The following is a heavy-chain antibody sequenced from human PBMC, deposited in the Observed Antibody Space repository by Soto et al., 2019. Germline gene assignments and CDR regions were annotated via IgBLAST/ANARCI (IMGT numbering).Heavy chain of an antibody. Sequence: EVQLVESGGGLIQPGGSLRLSCEASGFSFSDSGMNWVRRAPGKGLEWISYISSSSRTICYAASVEGRFTVSRDNVKSSVHLQMNSLRGEDTGVYYCARTRMEWALYFDNWGRGTLVTVSS. CDR2: ISSSSRTI. CDR1: GFSFSDSG. V-gene: IGHV3-48*01. J-gene: IGHJ4*02. CDR3: ARTRMEWALYFDN. D-gene: IGHD3-3*01.